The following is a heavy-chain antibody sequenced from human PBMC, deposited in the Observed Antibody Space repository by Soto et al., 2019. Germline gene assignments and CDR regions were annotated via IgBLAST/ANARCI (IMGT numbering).Heavy chain of an antibody. CDR2: IYYSGST. CDR1: GGFISSGGYY. V-gene: IGHV4-31*03. D-gene: IGHD2-8*01. J-gene: IGHJ3*02. CDR3: ARTTLLYAFDI. Sequence: QVQLQESGPGLVKPSQTLSLTCTVSGGFISSGGYYWSWIRQHPGKGLEWIGYIYYSGSTYYNPSLKSRVTISIDTSKNQFSLKLSSVTAADTAMYYCARTTLLYAFDIWGQGTMVTVSS.